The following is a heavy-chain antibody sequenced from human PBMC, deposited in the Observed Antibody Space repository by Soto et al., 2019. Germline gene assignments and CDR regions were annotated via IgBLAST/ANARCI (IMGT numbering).Heavy chain of an antibody. CDR3: ARVPLHFLGELSYGYFDY. J-gene: IGHJ4*02. CDR1: GGSISSGGYY. CDR2: IYYSGST. Sequence: SETLSLTCTVSGGSISSGGYYWSWIRQHPGKGLEWIGYIYYSGSTYYNPSLKSRVTISVDTSKNQFSLKLSSVTAADTAVYYCARVPLHFLGELSYGYFDYWGQGTLVTVSS. V-gene: IGHV4-31*03. D-gene: IGHD3-16*02.